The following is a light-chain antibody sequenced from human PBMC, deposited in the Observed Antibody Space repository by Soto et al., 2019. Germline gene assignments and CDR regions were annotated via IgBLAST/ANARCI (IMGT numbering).Light chain of an antibody. CDR3: QQRANWPLT. J-gene: IGKJ4*01. CDR2: DAS. CDR1: QSVSIY. V-gene: IGKV3-11*01. Sequence: EIVLTQSPATLSLSPGERATVSCRASQSVSIYLAWYQQKPGQAPRLLIYDASNRATGIPARFSGSGSGTDFTLTISSLEPEDVASYYCQQRANWPLTFGGGTKVEIK.